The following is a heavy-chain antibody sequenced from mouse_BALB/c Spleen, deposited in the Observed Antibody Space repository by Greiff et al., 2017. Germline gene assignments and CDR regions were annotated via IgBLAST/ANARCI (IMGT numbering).Heavy chain of an antibody. J-gene: IGHJ4*01. V-gene: IGHV6-6*02. D-gene: IGHD1-1*01. Sequence: EVKVVESGGGLVQPGGSMKLSCVASGFTFSNYWMNWVRQSPEKGLEWVAEIRLKSNNYATHYAESVKGRFTISRDDSKSSVYLQMNNLRAEDTGIYYCTRPRYYGYAMDYWGQGTSVTVSS. CDR1: GFTFSNYW. CDR2: IRLKSNNYAT. CDR3: TRPRYYGYAMDY.